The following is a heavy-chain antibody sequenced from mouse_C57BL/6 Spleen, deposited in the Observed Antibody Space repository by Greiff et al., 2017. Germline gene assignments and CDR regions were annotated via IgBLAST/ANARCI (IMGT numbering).Heavy chain of an antibody. CDR3: AIWGGNYPFAY. D-gene: IGHD2-1*01. CDR1: GYTFTSYW. J-gene: IGHJ3*01. V-gene: IGHV1-74*01. CDR2: IHPSDSDT. Sequence: QVQLQQPGAELVKPGASVKVSCKASGYTFTSYWMHWVKQRPGQGLEWIGRIHPSDSDTNYNQKFKGKATLTVDKSSSTAYMQLSSLTSEASAVYYCAIWGGNYPFAYWGQGTLVTVSA.